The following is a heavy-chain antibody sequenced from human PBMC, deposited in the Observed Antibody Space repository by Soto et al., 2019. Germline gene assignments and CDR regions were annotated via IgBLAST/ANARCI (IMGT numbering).Heavy chain of an antibody. CDR1: GGSISSSSYY. J-gene: IGHJ4*02. CDR3: ARYGDYRFQY. V-gene: IGHV4-61*01. Sequence: SETLSLTCAVYGGSISSSSYYWSWIRQSPGKGLEWIGYIYYNGNTHYNPSLEGRVTISVDASKNQFSLRLRSVTAADTAMYYCARYGDYRFQYWGQGTQVTVSS. D-gene: IGHD4-17*01. CDR2: IYYNGNT.